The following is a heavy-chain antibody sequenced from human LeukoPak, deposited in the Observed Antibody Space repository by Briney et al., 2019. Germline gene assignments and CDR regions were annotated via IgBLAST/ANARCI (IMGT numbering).Heavy chain of an antibody. CDR2: ISSSSSYI. CDR1: GFTFSSYS. V-gene: IGHV3-21*01. CDR3: ARYSGSYPHFDY. Sequence: GGSLRLSCAASGFTFSSYSMNWVRQAPGKGLEWVSSISSSSSYIYYADSVKGRFTISRDNAKNSLYLQMNSLRAEDTAVYYCARYSGSYPHFDYWGQGTLVTVSS. J-gene: IGHJ4*02. D-gene: IGHD1-26*01.